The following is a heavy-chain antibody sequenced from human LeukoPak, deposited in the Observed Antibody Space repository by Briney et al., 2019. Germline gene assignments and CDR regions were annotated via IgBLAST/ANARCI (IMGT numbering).Heavy chain of an antibody. Sequence: SSETLSLTCTVSGGSISSYYWSWIRQPPGKGLEWIGYIYYSGSTNYNPSLESRVTISVDTSKNQFSLKLSSVTAADTAVYYCARDLSNHDAFDIWGQGTMVTVSS. J-gene: IGHJ3*02. CDR1: GGSISSYY. CDR2: IYYSGST. V-gene: IGHV4-59*01. CDR3: ARDLSNHDAFDI.